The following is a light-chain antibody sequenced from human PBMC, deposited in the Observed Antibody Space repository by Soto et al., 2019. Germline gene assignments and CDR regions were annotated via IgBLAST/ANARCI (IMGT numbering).Light chain of an antibody. CDR2: AAS. J-gene: IGKJ5*01. CDR3: QQTSSTPIT. Sequence: AIQLTQSPSSLSASVGDRVTITCRASQGIRNDLGWYQQKPGKAPKLLIYAASSLQSGVPSRFSGSASGTDFTLTISSLQPEDSATYYCQQTSSTPITFGQGTRLEIK. V-gene: IGKV1-6*01. CDR1: QGIRND.